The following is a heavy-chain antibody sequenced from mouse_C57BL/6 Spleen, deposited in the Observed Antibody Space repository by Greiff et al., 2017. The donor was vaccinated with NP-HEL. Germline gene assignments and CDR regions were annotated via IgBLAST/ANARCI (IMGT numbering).Heavy chain of an antibody. CDR2: ISSGSSTI. CDR1: GFTFSDYG. J-gene: IGHJ3*01. Sequence: EVMLVESGGGLVKPGGSLKLSCAASGFTFSDYGMHWVRQAPEKGLEWVAYISSGSSTIYYADTVKGRFTISRDNAKNTLFLQMTSLRSEDTAMYYCGSRDYDYGDGFAYWRQGTLVTVSA. D-gene: IGHD2-4*01. CDR3: GSRDYDYGDGFAY. V-gene: IGHV5-17*01.